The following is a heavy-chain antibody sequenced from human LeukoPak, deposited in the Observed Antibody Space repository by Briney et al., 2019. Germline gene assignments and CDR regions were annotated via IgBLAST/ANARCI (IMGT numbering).Heavy chain of an antibody. CDR2: ISYSGST. CDR3: AKAMSSAWNFDL. Sequence: SETLSLTCSVSGDSISTYSWIWIRQPPGKGLECIGYISYSGSTNFNPSLQSRVTMSVATSKNQFSLKLNSVTAADTAVYYCAKAMSSAWNFDLWGRGTLVTVSS. CDR1: GDSISTYS. V-gene: IGHV4-59*01. J-gene: IGHJ2*01. D-gene: IGHD3-10*01.